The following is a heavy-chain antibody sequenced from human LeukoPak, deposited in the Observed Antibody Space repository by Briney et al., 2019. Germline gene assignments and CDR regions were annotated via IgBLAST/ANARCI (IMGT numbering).Heavy chain of an antibody. CDR3: ARDRRAARLRWFDP. CDR1: GFTFSNYW. CDR2: IKQDGSEK. D-gene: IGHD6-6*01. J-gene: IGHJ5*02. V-gene: IGHV3-7*01. Sequence: PGGSLRLSCAASGFTFSNYWMSWVRQAPGKGLEWVANIKQDGSEKYYVDSVKGRFTISRDNAKNSLYLQMNSLRAEDTAVYYCARDRRAARLRWFDPWGQGTLVTVSS.